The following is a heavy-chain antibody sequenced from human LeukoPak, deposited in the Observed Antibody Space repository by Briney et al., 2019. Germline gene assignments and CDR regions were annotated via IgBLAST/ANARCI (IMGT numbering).Heavy chain of an antibody. V-gene: IGHV4-30-4*01. J-gene: IGHJ6*02. CDR2: IYYSGST. CDR1: GGSISSGDYY. D-gene: IGHD1-26*01. CDR3: ARDLSGSYSSPDGMDV. Sequence: PSQTLSLTCTVSGGSISSGDYYWSWIRQPPGKGLEWIGYIYYSGSTNYNPSLKSRVTISVDTSKNQFSLKLSSVTAADTAVYYCARDLSGSYSSPDGMDVWGQGTTVTVSS.